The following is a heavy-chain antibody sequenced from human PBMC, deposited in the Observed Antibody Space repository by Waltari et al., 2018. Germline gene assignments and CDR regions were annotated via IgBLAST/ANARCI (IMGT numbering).Heavy chain of an antibody. CDR1: GGSFSGYY. J-gene: IGHJ4*02. Sequence: QVQLQQWGAGLLKPSETLSLTCAVYGGSFSGYYWSWTRQPPGKGLEWIGEINHSGSTNYTPSLKSRVTRSVDTSKNQFSLKLSSVTAADTAVYYCARNFRGTYGYLYWGQGTLVTVSS. D-gene: IGHD5-18*01. CDR3: ARNFRGTYGYLY. V-gene: IGHV4-34*01. CDR2: INHSGST.